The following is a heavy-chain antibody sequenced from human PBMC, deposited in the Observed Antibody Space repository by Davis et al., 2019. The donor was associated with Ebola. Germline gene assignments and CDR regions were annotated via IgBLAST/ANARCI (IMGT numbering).Heavy chain of an antibody. CDR1: GLTFSGSA. V-gene: IGHV3-73*01. CDR2: IRSKANSYAT. J-gene: IGHJ4*02. D-gene: IGHD3-10*01. Sequence: GESLKISCAASGLTFSGSAMHWVRQASGKGLEWVGRIRSKANSYATAYAASVKGRFTISRDDSKNTAYLQMNSLKTEDTAVYYCTAGGYGSGSRGDYWGQGTLVTVSS. CDR3: TAGGYGSGSRGDY.